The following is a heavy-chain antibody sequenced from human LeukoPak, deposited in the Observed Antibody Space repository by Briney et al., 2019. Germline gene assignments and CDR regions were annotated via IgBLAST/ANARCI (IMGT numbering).Heavy chain of an antibody. V-gene: IGHV7-4-1*02. CDR2: INTNTGNP. D-gene: IGHD1-26*01. CDR1: GYTFSIYS. Sequence: ASVKVSCKASGYTFSIYSMNWVRQAPGQGLEWMGYINTNTGNPTYARGFTGRFVFSLDTSVSTAYLQISSLKAEDTAVYYCARDRRSGSYDHWGQGTLVTVSS. CDR3: ARDRRSGSYDH. J-gene: IGHJ4*02.